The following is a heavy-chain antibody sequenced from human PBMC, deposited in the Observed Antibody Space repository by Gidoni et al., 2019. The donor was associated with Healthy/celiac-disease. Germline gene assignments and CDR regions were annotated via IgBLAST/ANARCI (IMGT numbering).Heavy chain of an antibody. CDR1: GFTFSDYY. Sequence: QVQLVESGGGLVKPGGSLRLSCAASGFTFSDYYMSWIRQAPGKGLEWVSYIISSSSYTNYADSVKGRFTISRDNAKNALYLQMNSLRAEDTAVYYCARGDYDFWSGYYNYYYYYGMDVWGQGTTVTVSS. CDR2: IISSSSYT. CDR3: ARGDYDFWSGYYNYYYYYGMDV. V-gene: IGHV3-11*06. J-gene: IGHJ6*02. D-gene: IGHD3-3*01.